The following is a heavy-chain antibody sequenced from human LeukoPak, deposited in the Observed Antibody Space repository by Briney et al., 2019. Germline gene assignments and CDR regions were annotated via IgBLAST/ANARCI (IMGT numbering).Heavy chain of an antibody. J-gene: IGHJ3*02. CDR2: SHNSGET. V-gene: IGHV4-59*08. Sequence: SETLSLTCTISGASMTNYYWSWIRQPPGKELEWIAYSHNSGETKYNPSLKSRITVSVDTSENQFSLKLSSVTAAGTAVYYCARQPGGTAAFDIWGQGTTVTVSA. CDR1: GASMTNYY. D-gene: IGHD1-14*01. CDR3: ARQPGGTAAFDI.